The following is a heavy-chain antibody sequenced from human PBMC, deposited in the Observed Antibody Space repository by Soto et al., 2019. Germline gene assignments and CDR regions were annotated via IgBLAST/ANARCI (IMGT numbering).Heavy chain of an antibody. Sequence: PGGSLRLSCAASGFTFSSYGMHWVRQAPGKGLEWVAVISYDGSNKYYADSVKGRFTISRDNSKNTLYLQMNSLRAEDTAVYYCAKDRSSGYPRPSWFDPWGQGTLVTVSS. CDR2: ISYDGSNK. V-gene: IGHV3-30*18. CDR1: GFTFSSYG. J-gene: IGHJ5*02. D-gene: IGHD3-22*01. CDR3: AKDRSSGYPRPSWFDP.